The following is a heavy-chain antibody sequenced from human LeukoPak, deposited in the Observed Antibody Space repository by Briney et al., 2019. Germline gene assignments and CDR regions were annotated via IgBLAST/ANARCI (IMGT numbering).Heavy chain of an antibody. Sequence: KLSQTLSLTCAISGDIVSSNSVTWNWIRQSPSRGLEWLGRTYYRSTWYNDYAVSVRGRITVNPDTSKNQSSLHLNSVTPEDTAVYYCARRLTQYDCFDPWGQGILVTVSS. CDR1: GDIVSSNSVT. CDR3: ARRLTQYDCFDP. J-gene: IGHJ5*02. V-gene: IGHV6-1*01. CDR2: TYYRSTWYN. D-gene: IGHD2-2*01.